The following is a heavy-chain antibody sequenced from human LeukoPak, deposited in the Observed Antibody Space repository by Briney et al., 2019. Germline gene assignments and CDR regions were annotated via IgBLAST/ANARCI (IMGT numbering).Heavy chain of an antibody. D-gene: IGHD4-23*01. CDR3: ARDPTSKRGNSWVVRFDY. CDR1: GFTFSSYG. J-gene: IGHJ4*02. Sequence: PGGSLRLSCAASGFTFSSYGMHWVRQAPGKGLEWVSYISSTGTGIYYADSVKGRFTISRDNAKNSLYLQMNSLRAEDTAVYYCARDPTSKRGNSWVVRFDYWGQGTLVTVTS. V-gene: IGHV3-48*04. CDR2: ISSTGTGI.